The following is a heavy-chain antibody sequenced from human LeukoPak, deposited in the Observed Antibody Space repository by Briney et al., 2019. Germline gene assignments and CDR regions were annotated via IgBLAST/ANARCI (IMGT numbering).Heavy chain of an antibody. Sequence: SETLSLTCTVSGGSLSSFYWSWIWQRAGEGLERIGRIYTSGSTNYNPSLKSRVTMSVDTSKNQFSLNLSSVTAADTAVYYCARGTIFGEYDYWGQGTLVTVSS. CDR2: IYTSGST. CDR3: ARGTIFGEYDY. D-gene: IGHD3-3*01. V-gene: IGHV4-4*07. J-gene: IGHJ4*02. CDR1: GGSLSSFY.